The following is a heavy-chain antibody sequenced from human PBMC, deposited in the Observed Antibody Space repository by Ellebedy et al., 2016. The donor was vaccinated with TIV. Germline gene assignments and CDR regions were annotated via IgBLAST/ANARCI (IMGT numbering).Heavy chain of an antibody. CDR1: GYTFTDYF. CDR2: LRPSSGAT. V-gene: IGHV1-2*02. D-gene: IGHD4-17*01. J-gene: IGHJ4*02. Sequence: AASVKVSCKASGYTFTDYFIHWVRQAPGQVPEWMGWLRPSSGATNYAQKFQGRVTMTRDTSISTAYMELNSLMSDDTAIYFCARDVTVTTTEAFDYWGQGTLVTVSS. CDR3: ARDVTVTTTEAFDY.